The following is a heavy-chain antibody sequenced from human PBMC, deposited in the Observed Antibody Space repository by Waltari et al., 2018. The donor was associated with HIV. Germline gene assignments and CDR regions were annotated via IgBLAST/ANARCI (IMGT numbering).Heavy chain of an antibody. Sequence: QVQLVESGGGVVQPGRSLRLPCAASGFTFSSSGMHWVTQAQGRGLAWVAVIWYDGSNKYYADSVKGRFTISRDNSKNTLYLQMNSLRAEDTAVYYCARGGDGVYSSGWYLDAFDIWGQGTMVTVSS. CDR3: ARGGDGVYSSGWYLDAFDI. J-gene: IGHJ3*02. CDR2: IWYDGSNK. D-gene: IGHD6-19*01. V-gene: IGHV3-33*01. CDR1: GFTFSSSG.